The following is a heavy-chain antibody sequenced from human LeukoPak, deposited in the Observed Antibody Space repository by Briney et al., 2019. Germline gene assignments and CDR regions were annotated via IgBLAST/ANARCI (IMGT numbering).Heavy chain of an antibody. CDR1: GFTFDDYA. J-gene: IGHJ6*02. CDR2: ISWNSGSI. D-gene: IGHD3-22*01. Sequence: GRSLRLSCAASGFTFDDYAMHCVRQAPGKGLEWVSGISWNSGSIGYADSVKGRFTISRDNAKNSLYLQMNSLRAEDTALYYCAKAHYDSSGSLYYYYGMDVWGQGTTVTVSS. V-gene: IGHV3-9*01. CDR3: AKAHYDSSGSLYYYYGMDV.